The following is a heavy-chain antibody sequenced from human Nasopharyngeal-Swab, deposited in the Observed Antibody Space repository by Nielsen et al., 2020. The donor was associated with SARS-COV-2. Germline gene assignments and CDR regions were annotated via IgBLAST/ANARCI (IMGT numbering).Heavy chain of an antibody. J-gene: IGHJ4*02. D-gene: IGHD3-9*01. V-gene: IGHV3-21*01. CDR1: GFTFSSYT. CDR2: ISSGTSSI. CDR3: ARDHDWFDF. Sequence: GESLKISCAASGFTFSSYTMNWVRQAPGKGLEWVSSISSGTSSIYYADSVKGRFSISRDNAKNSLYLQMNSLRAEDTAVYYCARDHDWFDFWGQGILVTVSS.